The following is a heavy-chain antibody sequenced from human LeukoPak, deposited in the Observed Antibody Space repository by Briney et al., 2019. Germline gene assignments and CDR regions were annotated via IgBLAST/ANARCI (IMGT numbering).Heavy chain of an antibody. J-gene: IGHJ4*02. D-gene: IGHD3-22*01. CDR2: LYSGGGT. V-gene: IGHV3-53*05. Sequence: QSGGSLRLSCAASGFAVSDSFMTWVRQAPGKGLEWVSVLYSGGGTFYADSVKGRFTISRDNSKNTLYLQMNSLRAEDTAVYYCAREWHYYYDSSGYYDYWGQGTLVTVSS. CDR1: GFAVSDSF. CDR3: AREWHYYYDSSGYYDY.